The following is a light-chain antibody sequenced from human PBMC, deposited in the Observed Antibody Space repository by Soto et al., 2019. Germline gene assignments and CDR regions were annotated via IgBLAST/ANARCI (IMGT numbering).Light chain of an antibody. CDR3: FSYAGSTYVG. CDR1: SSDVGAYDY. Sequence: QPVLTQPPSASGSPGQSVTISCTGTSSDVGAYDYVSWYQQHPGKAPKLIIYDVNKRPSGVPDRFSGSKSGNTASLTVSGLHADDEADYYCFSYAGSTYVGIGGGTKLTVL. J-gene: IGLJ2*01. V-gene: IGLV2-8*01. CDR2: DVN.